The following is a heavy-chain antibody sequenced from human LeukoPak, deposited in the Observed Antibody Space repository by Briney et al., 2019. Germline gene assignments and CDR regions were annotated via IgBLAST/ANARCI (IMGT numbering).Heavy chain of an antibody. J-gene: IGHJ4*02. D-gene: IGHD3-22*01. V-gene: IGHV6-1*01. Sequence: SQTLSLTCAISGDSVSSNSAAWNWIRQSPSRGLEWLGRTYYRSKWYNDYAVSVKSRITINPDTSKNQFSLQLNSVTPEDTAVYYCAKDSYYYDSSGYYGDYWGQGTLVTVSS. CDR3: AKDSYYYDSSGYYGDY. CDR2: TYYRSKWYN. CDR1: GDSVSSNSAA.